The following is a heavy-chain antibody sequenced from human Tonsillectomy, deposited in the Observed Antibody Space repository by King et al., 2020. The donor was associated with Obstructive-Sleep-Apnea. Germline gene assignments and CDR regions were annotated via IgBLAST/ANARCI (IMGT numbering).Heavy chain of an antibody. Sequence: QLVQSGAEVKKPGESLKISCKGSGYSFTSYWIAWVRQMPGKGLEWMGIIYPGDSDATYSPSFQGQVTISADKSISTALLQWSSLKASDTAMYYCARRSDSTSWYYFDYWGQGTLVTVSS. CDR2: IYPGDSDA. J-gene: IGHJ4*02. D-gene: IGHD2-2*01. V-gene: IGHV5-51*01. CDR3: ARRSDSTSWYYFDY. CDR1: GYSFTSYW.